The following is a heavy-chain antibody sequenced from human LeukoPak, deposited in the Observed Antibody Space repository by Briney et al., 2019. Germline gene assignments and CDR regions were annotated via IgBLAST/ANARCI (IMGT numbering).Heavy chain of an antibody. CDR2: IYDSGDT. CDR3: AREKYSYGFGY. Sequence: SETLSLTCTVSGGSLSNYYWNWIRQPPGKGLEWIGYIYDSGDTKYNPSLKSRVTMSVDTSKNQLSLSLNSVTASDTAVYYCAREKYSYGFGYWGQGTLVTVSS. D-gene: IGHD5-18*01. CDR1: GGSLSNYY. J-gene: IGHJ4*02. V-gene: IGHV4-59*01.